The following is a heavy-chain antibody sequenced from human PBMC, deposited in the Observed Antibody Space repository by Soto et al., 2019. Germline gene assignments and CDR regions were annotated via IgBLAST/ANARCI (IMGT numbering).Heavy chain of an antibody. J-gene: IGHJ4*02. D-gene: IGHD6-13*01. CDR3: AKDKGITAQKYYFDY. V-gene: IGHV3-23*01. CDR1: GFTFRSYA. CDR2: ISGSGIST. Sequence: GGSLRLSCAASGFTFRSYAMSWVRQAPGKGLEWVSGISGSGISTHYADSVKGRFTSSRDNSKNTLYLQMNSLRTEDTAVYYCAKDKGITAQKYYFDYWGQGTLVTVSS.